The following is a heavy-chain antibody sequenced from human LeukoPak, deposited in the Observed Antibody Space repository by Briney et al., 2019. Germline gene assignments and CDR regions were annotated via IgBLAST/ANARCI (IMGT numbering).Heavy chain of an antibody. CDR1: GASISSYY. CDR2: IYYSGST. Sequence: SETLSLTCTVSGASISSYYWSWIRQPPGKGLEWIGYIYYSGSTNYNPSLKSRVTISVDTSKNQFSLKLSSVTAADTAVYYCARGPPYYDILTGYRYYFDYWGQGTLVTVSS. J-gene: IGHJ4*02. V-gene: IGHV4-59*01. D-gene: IGHD3-9*01. CDR3: ARGPPYYDILTGYRYYFDY.